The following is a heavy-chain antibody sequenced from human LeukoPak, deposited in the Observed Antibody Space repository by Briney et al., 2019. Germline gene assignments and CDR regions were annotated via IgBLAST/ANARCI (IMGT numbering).Heavy chain of an antibody. V-gene: IGHV4-59*01. D-gene: IGHD6-13*01. CDR3: ARSSSPWAFDI. CDR1: GGSISSYY. CDR2: IYYGGST. Sequence: SETLSLTCTVSGGSISSYYWSWIRQPPGKGLEWIGYIYYGGSTNYNPSLKSRVTISVDTSKNQFSLKLSSVTAADTAVYYCARSSSPWAFDIWGQGTMVTVSS. J-gene: IGHJ3*02.